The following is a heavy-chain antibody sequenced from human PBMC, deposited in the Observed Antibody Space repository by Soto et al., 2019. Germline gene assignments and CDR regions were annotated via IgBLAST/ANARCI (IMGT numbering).Heavy chain of an antibody. CDR1: GFTFSSYS. V-gene: IGHV3-48*01. D-gene: IGHD3-10*01. CDR2: ISSSSSTI. J-gene: IGHJ6*02. Sequence: GGSLRLSCAASGFTFSSYSMNWVRQAPGKGLEWVSYISSSSSTIYYADSVKGRFTISRDNAKNSLYLQMNSLRAEDTAVYYCARDSQGSYYYYGMDVWGQGTTVTVSS. CDR3: ARDSQGSYYYYGMDV.